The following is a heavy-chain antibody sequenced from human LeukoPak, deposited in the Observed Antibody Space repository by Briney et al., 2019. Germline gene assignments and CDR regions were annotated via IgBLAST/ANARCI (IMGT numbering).Heavy chain of an antibody. J-gene: IGHJ4*02. D-gene: IGHD3-9*01. CDR3: ARSYYDISSGYYNIDY. CDR1: GYSFTTYV. V-gene: IGHV1-18*01. Sequence: GASVKVSCKASGYSFTTYVISWVRQAPGQGLEWMGWINPHNGNTHYAQKLQERIAMTTERSTNTAYMELRSLRSDDTAVYYCARSYYDISSGYYNIDYWGQGTLVTVSS. CDR2: INPHNGNT.